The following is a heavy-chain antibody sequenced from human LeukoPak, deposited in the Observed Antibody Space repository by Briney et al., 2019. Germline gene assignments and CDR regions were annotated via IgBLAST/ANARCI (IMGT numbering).Heavy chain of an antibody. CDR1: GYTLTELS. V-gene: IGHV1-69*06. CDR2: IIPIFGTA. CDR3: TREGVYSPDPSSYHRHAFDI. Sequence: ASVKVSCKVSGYTLTELSMHWVRQAPGKGLEWMGGIIPIFGTANYAQKFQGRVTITADKSTSTAYMELSSLRSEDTAVYYCTREGVYSPDPSSYHRHAFDIWGKGTVVIVSS. D-gene: IGHD3-16*02. J-gene: IGHJ3*02.